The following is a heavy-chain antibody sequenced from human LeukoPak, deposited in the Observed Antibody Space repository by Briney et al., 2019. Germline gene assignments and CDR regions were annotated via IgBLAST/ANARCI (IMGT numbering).Heavy chain of an antibody. V-gene: IGHV3-74*01. CDR2: INGDGSST. D-gene: IGHD2-15*01. J-gene: IGHJ4*02. CDR3: ARVDCTGFSCYSGFDY. Sequence: PGGSLRLSCAASGFTLSSYWMHWVRQAPGKGLVWVSRINGDGSSTPYANSVKGRFTISRDNAKNTLYLQMNSLRAEDTAVYYCARVDCTGFSCYSGFDYWGQGTLATVSS. CDR1: GFTLSSYW.